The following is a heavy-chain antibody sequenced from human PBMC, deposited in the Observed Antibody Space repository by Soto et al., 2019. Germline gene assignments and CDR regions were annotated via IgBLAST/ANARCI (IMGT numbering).Heavy chain of an antibody. V-gene: IGHV3-53*01. D-gene: IGHD2-2*02. CDR1: GFTVSSNY. CDR3: ARDRRYCSSNRCYKDDAFDI. J-gene: IGHJ3*02. CDR2: IYSGGST. Sequence: GGSLRLSCAASGFTVSSNYMSWVRQAPGKGLEWVSVIYSGGSTYYADSVKGRFTISRDNSKNTLYLQMNSLRAEDTAVYYCARDRRYCSSNRCYKDDAFDIWGQGTLGT.